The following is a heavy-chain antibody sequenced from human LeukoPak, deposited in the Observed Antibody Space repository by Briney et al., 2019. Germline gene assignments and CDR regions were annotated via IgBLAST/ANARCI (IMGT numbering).Heavy chain of an antibody. CDR1: GGSFSGYY. D-gene: IGHD3-9*01. V-gene: IGHV4-34*01. CDR2: INHREIT. CDR3: ARAVTYHDVLTGHYRDYFDY. Sequence: SETLSLTCAVYGGSFSGYYWSWIRQPPGKGLEWIGEINHREITNYNPSLKSRAAVSVDTSKNQLSLKLTSVTAADTSTYYCARAVTYHDVLTGHYRDYFDYWGQGILVTVSS. J-gene: IGHJ4*02.